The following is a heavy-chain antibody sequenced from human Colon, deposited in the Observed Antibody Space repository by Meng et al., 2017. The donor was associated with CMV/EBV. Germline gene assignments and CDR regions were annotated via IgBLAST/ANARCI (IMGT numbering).Heavy chain of an antibody. J-gene: IGHJ4*02. Sequence: SGSPFTSFDINWVRPASGQGLEWMGWMNPSTGNTDYAQKFQGRVTMTRDTSTTTAYLDLSSLRSDDTAVYYCALYYYGSGTSKFDYWGQGTLVTVSS. V-gene: IGHV1-8*01. CDR3: ALYYYGSGTSKFDY. D-gene: IGHD3-10*01. CDR1: GSPFTSFD. CDR2: MNPSTGNT.